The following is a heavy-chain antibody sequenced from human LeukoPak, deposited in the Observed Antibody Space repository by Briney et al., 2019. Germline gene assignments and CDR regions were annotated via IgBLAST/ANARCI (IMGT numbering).Heavy chain of an antibody. Sequence: ASVKVSCKASGYTFTSYGISWVRQAPGQGLEWMGWISAYNGNTNYAQKLQGRVTMTTDTSTSTAYMELRSLRSDDTAVYYCARDFKRVSFASGPSPPAGTSPPFDYWGQGTLVTVSS. CDR2: ISAYNGNT. D-gene: IGHD1-1*01. CDR1: GYTFTSYG. V-gene: IGHV1-18*01. CDR3: ARDFKRVSFASGPSPPAGTSPPFDY. J-gene: IGHJ4*02.